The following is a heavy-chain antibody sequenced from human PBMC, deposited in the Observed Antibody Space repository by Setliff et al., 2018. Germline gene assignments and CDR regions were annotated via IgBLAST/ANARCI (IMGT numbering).Heavy chain of an antibody. D-gene: IGHD4-4*01. V-gene: IGHV1-69*13. CDR1: GVTFSTYA. Sequence: ASVKVSCKASGVTFSTYAMNWVRQAPGQGLEWVGVIVPQTRTTSYAQKFQGRVTITADESTTTGYMELSGLRSDDTAVYFCATEGRGATTAHWGQGTLVTVSS. CDR2: IVPQTRTT. CDR3: ATEGRGATTAH. J-gene: IGHJ4*02.